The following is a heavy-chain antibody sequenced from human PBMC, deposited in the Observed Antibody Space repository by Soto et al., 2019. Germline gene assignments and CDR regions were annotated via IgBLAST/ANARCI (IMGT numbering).Heavy chain of an antibody. CDR2: ITKDGSSK. D-gene: IGHD4-17*01. CDR1: GFTFSSYG. J-gene: IGHJ6*02. CDR3: VREDDGRQNGMDV. Sequence: QVQLVESGGGVVQPGRSLTVSCEASGFTFSSYGMHWVRQAPGKGLDWVAVITKDGSSKYYADSVKGRFTISRDNSRNMLPLQRNTLRAEDKALYYCVREDDGRQNGMDVWGQGTTVTV. V-gene: IGHV3-33*01.